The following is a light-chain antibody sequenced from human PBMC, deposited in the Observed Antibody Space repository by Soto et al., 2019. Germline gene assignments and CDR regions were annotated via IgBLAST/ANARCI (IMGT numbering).Light chain of an antibody. CDR2: AAA. CDR1: QGVRQY. Sequence: DIQMTQSPSSMSASVGDRVNITCRARQGVRQYLLWYYQRQGTAPKILIYAAANLLSRVPSRCSGSGSGTNFTLTIRSLQPDDLETCYWQQSDKTPHTVGQGTKLETK. V-gene: IGKV1-39*01. CDR3: QQSDKTPHT. J-gene: IGKJ2*01.